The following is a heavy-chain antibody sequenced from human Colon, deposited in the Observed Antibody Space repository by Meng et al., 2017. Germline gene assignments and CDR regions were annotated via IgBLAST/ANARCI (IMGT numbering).Heavy chain of an antibody. V-gene: IGHV3-7*01. CDR1: GFTFSSYW. D-gene: IGHD1-26*01. J-gene: IGHJ4*01. CDR2: INVNGNGK. Sequence: GESLKIPCAASGFTFSSYWMYWVRQAPGKGLEWVASINVNGNGKFYLEPVKGRFTISKDTAKNSVSLQMNSLRGEDPALYFCSTDVGQTIRGCAYWGRGTLVTVSS. CDR3: STDVGQTIRGCAY.